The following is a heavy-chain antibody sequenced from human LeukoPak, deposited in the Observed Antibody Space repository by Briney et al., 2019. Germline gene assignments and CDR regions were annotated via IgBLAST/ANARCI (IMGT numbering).Heavy chain of an antibody. CDR2: ISGSGGST. J-gene: IGHJ4*02. CDR3: AKETPHYDSSGYYHRAFDY. CDR1: GFTFSSYA. D-gene: IGHD3-22*01. Sequence: QPGGTLRLSCVASGFTFSSYAMSWVRQAPGKGLEWVSAISGSGGSTYYADSVKGRFTISRDNSKNTLYLQMNSLRAEDTAVYYCAKETPHYDSSGYYHRAFDYWGQGTLVTVSS. V-gene: IGHV3-23*01.